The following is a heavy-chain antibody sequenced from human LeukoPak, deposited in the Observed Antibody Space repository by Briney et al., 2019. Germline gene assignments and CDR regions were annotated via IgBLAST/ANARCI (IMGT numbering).Heavy chain of an antibody. J-gene: IGHJ5*02. CDR1: GGSISSYY. CDR3: ARVWVRGVMVDWFDP. D-gene: IGHD3-10*01. CDR2: IYYSGST. Sequence: SETLSLTCTVSGGSISSYYWSWIRQPPGKGLEWIGYIYYSGSTYYNPSLKSRVTISVDTSKNQFSLKLSSVTAADTAVYYCARVWVRGVMVDWFDPWGQGTLVTVSS. V-gene: IGHV4-59*01.